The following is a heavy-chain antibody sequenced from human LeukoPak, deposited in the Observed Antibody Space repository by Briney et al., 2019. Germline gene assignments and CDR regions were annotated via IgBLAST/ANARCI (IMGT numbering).Heavy chain of an antibody. D-gene: IGHD3-10*01. Sequence: GGSLRLSCAASGFTFSSYAMSWVRQAPGKGLEWVSLINDGGGNTYYADSVKGRFTISRDNSKNTLFLQMSSLRAEDTAVYYCAKTSAGIRGGYFDYWGQGTLVTVSS. CDR1: GFTFSSYA. V-gene: IGHV3-23*01. J-gene: IGHJ4*02. CDR3: AKTSAGIRGGYFDY. CDR2: INDGGGNT.